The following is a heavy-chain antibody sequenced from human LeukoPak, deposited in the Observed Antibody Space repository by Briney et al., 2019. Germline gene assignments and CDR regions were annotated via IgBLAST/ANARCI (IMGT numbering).Heavy chain of an antibody. CDR3: ALHYYDTKGYFDY. CDR2: IYYSGST. V-gene: IGHV4-59*08. Sequence: SETLSLTCTVSGGSISSYYWSWIRQPPGKGLEWIGYIYYSGSTNYNPSLKSRVTISVDTSKSHFSLRLSSVTAADTAVYYCALHYYDTKGYFDYWGQGTLVTVSS. J-gene: IGHJ4*02. D-gene: IGHD3-22*01. CDR1: GGSISSYY.